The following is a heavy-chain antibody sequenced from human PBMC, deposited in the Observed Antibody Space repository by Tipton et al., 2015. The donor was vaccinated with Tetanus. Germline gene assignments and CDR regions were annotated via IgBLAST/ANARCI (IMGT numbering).Heavy chain of an antibody. J-gene: IGHJ6*01. CDR2: INHSGNT. Sequence: LRLSCAASGFTLRRYGMHWVRQAPGKGLEWIGEINHSGNTNHNPSLKSRVTLSVDTSKNQFSLKLNSVTAADTAMYYCARDRITGPTGRYYAMDVWGQGTTVTVSS. CDR3: ARDRITGPTGRYYAMDV. CDR1: GFTLRRYG. D-gene: IGHD1-7*01. V-gene: IGHV4-34*01.